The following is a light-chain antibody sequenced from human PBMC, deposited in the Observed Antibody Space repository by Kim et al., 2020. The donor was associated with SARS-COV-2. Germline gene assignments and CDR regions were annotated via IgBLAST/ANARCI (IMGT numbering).Light chain of an antibody. CDR2: GAA. J-gene: IGKJ1*01. CDR3: QQYDVWPRP. Sequence: VSPGERAPPSGKAGQSGSRNLAWYQKKSGQAPRLLIYGAATRATGIPARFSGSGSGTEFTLTISSLQSEDVAVYYCQQYDVWPRPFGLGTKVDIK. CDR1: QSGSRN. V-gene: IGKV3-15*01.